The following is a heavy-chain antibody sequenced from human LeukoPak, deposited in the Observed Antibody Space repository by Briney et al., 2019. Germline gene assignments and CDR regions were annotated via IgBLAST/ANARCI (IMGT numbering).Heavy chain of an antibody. V-gene: IGHV4-34*01. CDR3: ARGLKDY. J-gene: IGHJ4*02. Sequence: PSETLSLTCAVYGGSFSGYYWSWIRQPPGKGLEWIGEINHSGSTNYNPSLKSRVTISVDTSKNRFSLKLSSVTAADTAVYYCARGLKDYWGQGTLVTVSS. CDR1: GGSFSGYY. CDR2: INHSGST.